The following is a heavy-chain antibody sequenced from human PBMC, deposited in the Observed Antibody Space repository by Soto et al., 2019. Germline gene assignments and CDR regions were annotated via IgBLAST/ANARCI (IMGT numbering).Heavy chain of an antibody. CDR1: GDSISSGYY. CDR2: IYHSGTT. V-gene: IGHV4-38-2*01. Sequence: SETLSLTCDVSGDSISSGYYWAWIRQPPGKGLEWIASIYHSGTTYYNPSLKSRVTLSVDKSKNQFSLKLTSVTAADTAVYYCARVEFGKFGDYWGQGTPVTVSS. CDR3: ARVEFGKFGDY. J-gene: IGHJ4*02. D-gene: IGHD3-10*01.